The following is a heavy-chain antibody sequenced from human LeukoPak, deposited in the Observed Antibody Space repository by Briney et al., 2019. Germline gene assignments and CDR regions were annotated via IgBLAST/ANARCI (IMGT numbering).Heavy chain of an antibody. V-gene: IGHV4-39*01. D-gene: IGHD3-22*01. CDR2: IYYSGST. CDR1: GGSISSSSYY. CDR3: ASYTSGYYYVLDY. J-gene: IGHJ4*02. Sequence: SETLSLTCTVSGGSISSSSYYWSWIRQPPGKGLEWIGSIYYSGSTYYNPSLKSRVTISVDTSKNQFSLKLSSVTAADTAVYYCASYTSGYYYVLDYWGQGTLVTVSS.